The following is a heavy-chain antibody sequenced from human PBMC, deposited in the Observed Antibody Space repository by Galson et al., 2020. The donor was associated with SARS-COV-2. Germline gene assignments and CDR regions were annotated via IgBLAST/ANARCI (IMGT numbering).Heavy chain of an antibody. CDR2: ISYDGSNK. V-gene: IGHV3-30*04. CDR1: GFTFSSYA. CDR3: ARDPYSSGWVSTSYYYYGMDV. Sequence: GGSLRLSCAASGFTFSSYAMHWVRQAPGKGLEWVAVISYDGSNKYYADSVKGRFTISRDNSKNTLYLQMNSLRAEDTAVYYCARDPYSSGWVSTSYYYYGMDVWGQGTTVTVSS. J-gene: IGHJ6*02. D-gene: IGHD6-19*01.